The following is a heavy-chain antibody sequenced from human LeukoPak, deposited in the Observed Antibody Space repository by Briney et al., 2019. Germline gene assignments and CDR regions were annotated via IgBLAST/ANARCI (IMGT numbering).Heavy chain of an antibody. CDR3: ARGSGVLRYFDPLAKLFDY. V-gene: IGHV1-2*02. Sequence: ASVKVSCKASGYTFTGYYMHWVRQAPGQGLEWMGWINPNSGGTNYVQKFQGRVTMTRDTPISTVYMELSRLRSDDTAVYYCARGSGVLRYFDPLAKLFDYWGQGTLVTVSS. D-gene: IGHD3-9*01. CDR1: GYTFTGYY. CDR2: INPNSGGT. J-gene: IGHJ4*02.